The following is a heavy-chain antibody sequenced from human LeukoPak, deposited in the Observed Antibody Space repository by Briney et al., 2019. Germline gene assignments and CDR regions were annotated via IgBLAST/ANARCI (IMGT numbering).Heavy chain of an antibody. CDR3: AKGRFRGYWFDP. D-gene: IGHD3-22*01. CDR2: IRYDGSNK. Sequence: GSLRLSCAASGFTFSSYGMHWVRQAPGKGLEWVAFIRYDGSNKYYADSVKGRFTISRDNSKNTLYLQMNSLRAEDTAVYYCAKGRFRGYWFDPWGQGTLVTVSS. V-gene: IGHV3-30*02. J-gene: IGHJ5*02. CDR1: GFTFSSYG.